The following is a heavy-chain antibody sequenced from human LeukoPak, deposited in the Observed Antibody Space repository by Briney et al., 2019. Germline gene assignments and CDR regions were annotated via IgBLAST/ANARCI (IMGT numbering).Heavy chain of an antibody. D-gene: IGHD3-22*01. V-gene: IGHV1-46*01. CDR3: ARDGSETYYYDSSGYYYFDY. Sequence: GASVKVSCKASGYTLTSYYMPWVRQATGQALEWMGIINPSGSSTRNTQKFQGRVTMTRDTFTSTGDMELSSLRSEDTAVYYCARDGSETYYYDSSGYYYFDYWGQGTLVTVSS. J-gene: IGHJ4*02. CDR1: GYTLTSYY. CDR2: INPSGSST.